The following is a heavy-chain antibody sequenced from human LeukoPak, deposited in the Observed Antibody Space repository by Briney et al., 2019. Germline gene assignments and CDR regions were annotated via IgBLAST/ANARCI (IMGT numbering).Heavy chain of an antibody. CDR2: INHSGST. CDR1: GGSLSGYY. J-gene: IGHJ5*02. V-gene: IGHV4-34*01. CDR3: ARLIPQDVLLWFGEFPIGNWFDP. D-gene: IGHD3-10*01. Sequence: PSETLSLTCAVYGGSLSGYYWSWIRQPPGKGLEWIGEINHSGSTNYNPSLKSRVTISVDTSKNQSSLKLSSVTAADTAVYYCARLIPQDVLLWFGEFPIGNWFDPWGQGTLVTVSS.